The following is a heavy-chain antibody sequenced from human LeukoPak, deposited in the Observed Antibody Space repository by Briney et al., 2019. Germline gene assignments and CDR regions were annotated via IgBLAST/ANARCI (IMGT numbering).Heavy chain of an antibody. CDR1: AYTFTKYF. D-gene: IGHD3-22*01. CDR3: ARDSGYYDSSGYYS. V-gene: IGHV1-2*02. J-gene: IGHJ4*02. CDR2: INPNSGGT. Sequence: ASVKVSCKASAYTFTKYFIHWVRQAPGQGLEWMGWINPNSGGTNYAQKFQGRVTMTRDTSISTAYMELSRLRSDDTAVYYCARDSGYYDSSGYYSWGQRTLVTVSS.